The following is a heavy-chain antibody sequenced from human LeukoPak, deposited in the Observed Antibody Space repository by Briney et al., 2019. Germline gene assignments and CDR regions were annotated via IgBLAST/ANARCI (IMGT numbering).Heavy chain of an antibody. CDR3: ASPTYYDFWSGDTFAFDI. J-gene: IGHJ3*02. V-gene: IGHV4-34*01. CDR1: GGSFSGYY. CDR2: INHSGST. Sequence: PSETLSLTCAVYGGSFSGYYWSWIRQPPGKGLEWIGEINHSGSTNYNPSLKSRVTISVDTSKNQFSLKLSSVTAADTAVYYCASPTYYDFWSGDTFAFDIWGQGTMVTVSS. D-gene: IGHD3-3*01.